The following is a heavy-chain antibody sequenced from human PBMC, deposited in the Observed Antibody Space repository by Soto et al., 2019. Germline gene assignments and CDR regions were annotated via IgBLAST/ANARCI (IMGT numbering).Heavy chain of an antibody. CDR2: IYYSGST. CDR3: ARDGSRYDFWSGPYYFDY. D-gene: IGHD3-3*01. Sequence: QVQLQESGPGLVKPSETLSLTCTVSGGSISTYYWSWIRQPPGKGLEWIGYIYYSGSTNYNPSLKSRVPISVDTSKNQSSLKLSSVSAADTAVYYCARDGSRYDFWSGPYYFDYWGQGTLVTVSS. CDR1: GGSISTYY. J-gene: IGHJ4*02. V-gene: IGHV4-59*01.